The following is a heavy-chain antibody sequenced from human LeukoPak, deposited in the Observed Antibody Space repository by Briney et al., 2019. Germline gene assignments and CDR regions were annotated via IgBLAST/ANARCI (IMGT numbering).Heavy chain of an antibody. CDR3: ARGPYGHPDY. CDR1: GGSISSSSYY. J-gene: IGHJ4*02. CDR2: IYYSGST. D-gene: IGHD4-17*01. V-gene: IGHV4-39*01. Sequence: SETLYLTCTVSGGSISSSSYYWGWIRQPPGKGLEWIGSIYYSGSTYYNPSLKSRVTISVDTSKNQFSLKLSSVTAADTAVYYCARGPYGHPDYWGQGTLVTVSS.